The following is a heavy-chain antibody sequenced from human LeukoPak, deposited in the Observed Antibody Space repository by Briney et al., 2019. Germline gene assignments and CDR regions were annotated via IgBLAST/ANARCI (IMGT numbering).Heavy chain of an antibody. J-gene: IGHJ3*02. Sequence: SETLSLTCAVYGGSFSGYCWSWIRQPPGKGLEWIGEINHSGSTNYTPSLKSRVTISVDTSKNQFSLKLSSVTAADMAVYYCARRKTGTGAFDIWGQGTMVTVSS. CDR1: GGSFSGYC. V-gene: IGHV4-34*01. CDR2: INHSGST. CDR3: ARRKTGTGAFDI. D-gene: IGHD2-8*02.